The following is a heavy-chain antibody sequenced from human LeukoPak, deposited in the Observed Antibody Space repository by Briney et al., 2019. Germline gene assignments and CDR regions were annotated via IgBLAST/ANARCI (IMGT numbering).Heavy chain of an antibody. CDR1: GGSISISSYY. CDR2: IYYTGST. CDR3: ARQVGANIWFDP. Sequence: SETLSLTCTVSGGSISISSYYWGWVRKPPGKGLEYIGSIYYTGSTYYNPSLKSRVTISVATSKNQFSLNLSSVTAADTAVYYCARQVGANIWFDPWGQGTLVTVSS. D-gene: IGHD1-26*01. V-gene: IGHV4-39*01. J-gene: IGHJ5*02.